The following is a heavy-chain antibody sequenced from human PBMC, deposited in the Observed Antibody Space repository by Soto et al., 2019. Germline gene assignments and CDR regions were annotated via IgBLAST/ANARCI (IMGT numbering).Heavy chain of an antibody. D-gene: IGHD6-19*01. J-gene: IGHJ5*02. CDR1: GFTFSSYA. CDR3: AKDRGQWLARPNWFDP. V-gene: IGHV3-23*01. CDR2: ISGSGGST. Sequence: LRLSCAASGFTFSSYAMSWVRQAPGKGLEWVSAISGSGGSTYYADSVKGRFTISRDNSKNTLYLQMNSLRAEDTAVYYCAKDRGQWLARPNWFDPRGQGTLVTVSS.